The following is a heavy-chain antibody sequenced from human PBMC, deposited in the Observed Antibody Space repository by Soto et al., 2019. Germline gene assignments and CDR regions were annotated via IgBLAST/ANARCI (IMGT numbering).Heavy chain of an antibody. J-gene: IGHJ3*01. Sequence: SETLSLTCSVSGVSISSGDSYWSWIRQPPGKGLEWIGYIFHTGSAHYNPSLRRRVSLLVDTSKNQFSLKLTSVTAADRGVYFCARVAAEDCGPPACYHDAFDFWGQGTTVTVSS. D-gene: IGHD2-21*01. CDR3: ARVAAEDCGPPACYHDAFDF. CDR2: IFHTGSA. V-gene: IGHV4-30-4*08. CDR1: GVSISSGDSY.